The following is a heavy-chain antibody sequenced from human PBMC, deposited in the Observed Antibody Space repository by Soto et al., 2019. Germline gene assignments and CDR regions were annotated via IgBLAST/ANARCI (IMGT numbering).Heavy chain of an antibody. D-gene: IGHD6-6*01. CDR3: ARDFGYSSSSYYGMDV. CDR1: GFTFSSYG. CDR2: IWYDGSNK. V-gene: IGHV3-33*01. J-gene: IGHJ6*02. Sequence: GGSLRLSCAASGFTFSSYGMHWVRQAPGKGLEWVAVIWYDGSNKYYADSVKGRFTISRDNSKNTLYLQMNSLRAEDTAVYYCARDFGYSSSSYYGMDVWGQGTTVTVSS.